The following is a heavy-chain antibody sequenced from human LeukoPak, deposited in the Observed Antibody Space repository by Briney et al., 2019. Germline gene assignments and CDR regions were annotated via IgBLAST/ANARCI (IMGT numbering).Heavy chain of an antibody. V-gene: IGHV3-30-3*01. CDR3: ARAYPYYYDSSGPGY. D-gene: IGHD3-22*01. Sequence: GGSLRLSCAASGFTFSSYAMHWVRQAPGKGLEWVAVISYDGSNKYYADSVKGRFTISRDKAKNTLNLQMNSLRAEDTAVYYCARAYPYYYDSSGPGYWGQGTLVTVSS. J-gene: IGHJ4*02. CDR2: ISYDGSNK. CDR1: GFTFSSYA.